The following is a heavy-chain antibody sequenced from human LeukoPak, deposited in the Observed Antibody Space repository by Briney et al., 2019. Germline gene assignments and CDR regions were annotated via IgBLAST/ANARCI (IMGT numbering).Heavy chain of an antibody. V-gene: IGHV3-23*01. Sequence: GGSLRLSCAASGFTFSSYAMSWVRQAPGKGLEWVSAISGSGGSTYYAGSVKGRFTISRDNSKNTLYLQMNSLRAEDTAVYYCAPPPSGWFGELLFDYWGQGTLVTVSS. CDR1: GFTFSSYA. CDR2: ISGSGGST. J-gene: IGHJ4*02. D-gene: IGHD3-10*01. CDR3: APPPSGWFGELLFDY.